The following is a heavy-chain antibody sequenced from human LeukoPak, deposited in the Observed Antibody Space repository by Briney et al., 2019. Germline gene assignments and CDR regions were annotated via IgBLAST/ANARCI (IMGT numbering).Heavy chain of an antibody. J-gene: IGHJ4*02. V-gene: IGHV1-69-2*01. CDR3: ATSSTSFLYFDY. D-gene: IGHD2-2*01. CDR1: GYTFTDYY. CDR2: VDPEDGET. Sequence: ASVKVSCKASGYTFTDYYMHWVQQAPGKGLEWMGRVDPEDGETIYAEKFQGRVTITADTSTDTAYMELSSLRSEDTAVYYCATSSTSFLYFDYWGQGTLVTVSS.